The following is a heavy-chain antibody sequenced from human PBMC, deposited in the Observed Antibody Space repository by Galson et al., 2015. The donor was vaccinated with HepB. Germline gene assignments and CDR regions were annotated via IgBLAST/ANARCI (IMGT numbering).Heavy chain of an antibody. CDR1: GFTFSDYY. CDR2: ISSSSSYT. D-gene: IGHD2-15*01. Sequence: SLRLSCAASGFTFSDYYMSWIRQAPGKGLEWVSYISSSSSYTNYADSVKGRFTISRDNAKNSLYLQMNSLRAEDTAVYYCARGAGYCSGGSCYPYYWGQGTLVTVSS. V-gene: IGHV3-11*06. J-gene: IGHJ4*02. CDR3: ARGAGYCSGGSCYPYY.